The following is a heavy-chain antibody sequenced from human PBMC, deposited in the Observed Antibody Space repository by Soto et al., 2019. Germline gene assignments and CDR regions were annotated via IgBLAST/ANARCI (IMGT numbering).Heavy chain of an antibody. CDR2: IYYSGST. CDR1: GGSISSSSYY. CDR3: ARSSSWYSPAGVVNWFDP. D-gene: IGHD6-13*01. J-gene: IGHJ5*02. Sequence: QLQLQESGPGLVKPSETLSLTCTVSGGSISSSSYYWGWIRQPPGKGLEWIGSIYYSGSTYYNPSLKSRVTISVDTSKNQFSLKLSSVTAADTAVYYCARSSSWYSPAGVVNWFDPWGQGTLVTVSS. V-gene: IGHV4-39*01.